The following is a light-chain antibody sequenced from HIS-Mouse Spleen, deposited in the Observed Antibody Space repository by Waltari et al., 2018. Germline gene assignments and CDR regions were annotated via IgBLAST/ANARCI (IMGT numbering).Light chain of an antibody. CDR3: SSYTSSWV. V-gene: IGLV2-18*02. J-gene: IGLJ2*01. CDR1: SSDVGSYNR. CDR2: EVS. Sequence: QSALTQPPSVSGSPGQSVTISCTGTSSDVGSYNRVSWYQQPPGTAPKLMIYEVSTRPSGVPGRFSGSKSGNTASLTISGLQAEDEADYYCSSYTSSWVFGGGTKLTVL.